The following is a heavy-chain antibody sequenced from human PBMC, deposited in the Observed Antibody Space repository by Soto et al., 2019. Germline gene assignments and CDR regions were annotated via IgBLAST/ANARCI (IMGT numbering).Heavy chain of an antibody. Sequence: PSETLSLTCAVSGYSISSGYYWGWIRQPPGKGLEWIGSIYHSGSTYYNPSLKSRVTISVDTSKNQFSLKLSSVTAADTAVYYCARARVAGGTMIEGGAFDIWGQGTMVTVSS. CDR1: GYSISSGYY. CDR3: ARARVAGGTMIEGGAFDI. D-gene: IGHD3-22*01. J-gene: IGHJ3*02. CDR2: IYHSGST. V-gene: IGHV4-38-2*01.